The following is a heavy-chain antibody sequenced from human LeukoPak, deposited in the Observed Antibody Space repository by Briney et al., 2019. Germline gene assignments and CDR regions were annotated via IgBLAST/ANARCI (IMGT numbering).Heavy chain of an antibody. D-gene: IGHD3-10*01. V-gene: IGHV1-18*01. Sequence: ASVKVSCKASGYALTSYGFSWERQAPGQGLEWMGWISGYNGNTNYAQNLQGRVTMTIDTSTSTAYMELRSLRSDDTAVYYCARDPAFRGAQMEYWGQGTLVTVSS. CDR3: ARDPAFRGAQMEY. CDR2: ISGYNGNT. CDR1: GYALTSYG. J-gene: IGHJ4*02.